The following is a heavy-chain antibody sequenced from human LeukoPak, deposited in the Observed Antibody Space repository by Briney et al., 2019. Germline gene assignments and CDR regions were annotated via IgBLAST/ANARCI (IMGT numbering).Heavy chain of an antibody. D-gene: IGHD4-17*01. J-gene: IGHJ3*02. CDR1: GFTFSSYS. V-gene: IGHV3-21*01. CDR3: ARRQREDCSDLDAFDI. Sequence: GGSLRLSCAASGFTFSSYSMNWVRQAPGKGLEWVSSISSSSSSYIYYAASVKGRFTISRDDAKNSLYLQMNSLRAEDTAVYFCARRQREDCSDLDAFDIWGQGTMVTVSS. CDR2: ISSSSSSYI.